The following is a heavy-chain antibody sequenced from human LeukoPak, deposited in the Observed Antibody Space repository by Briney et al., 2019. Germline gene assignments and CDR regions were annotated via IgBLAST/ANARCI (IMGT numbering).Heavy chain of an antibody. D-gene: IGHD1-26*01. Sequence: SETLSLTCAVYGGSFSGYYWSWIRRPPGKGLEWIGEINHSGSTNYNPSLKSRVTISVDTSKNQFSLKLSSLTAADTAVYYCARDELLDAFDTWGQGTMVTVSS. CDR3: ARDELLDAFDT. V-gene: IGHV4-34*01. CDR2: INHSGST. J-gene: IGHJ3*02. CDR1: GGSFSGYY.